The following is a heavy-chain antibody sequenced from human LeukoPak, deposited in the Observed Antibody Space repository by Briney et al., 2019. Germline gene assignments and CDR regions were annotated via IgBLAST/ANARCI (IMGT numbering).Heavy chain of an antibody. V-gene: IGHV4-61*02. J-gene: IGHJ6*03. D-gene: IGHD3-16*01. CDR3: ARDAYRPRNYYYYYMDV. CDR2: IYTSGST. CDR1: GGSISSGSYY. Sequence: SETLSLTCTVSGGSISSGSYYWSWIRQPAGKGLEWIGRIYTSGSTNYNPSLKSRVTISVDTSKNQFSLKLSSVTAADAAVYYCARDAYRPRNYYYYYMDVWGKGSTVTVSS.